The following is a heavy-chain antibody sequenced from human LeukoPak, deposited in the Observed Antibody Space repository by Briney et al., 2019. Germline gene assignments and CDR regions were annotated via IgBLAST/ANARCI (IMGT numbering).Heavy chain of an antibody. Sequence: ASVKVSCKASGYTFTSYGISWVRQAPGQGLEWMGWISAYNGNTNYAQKLQGRVTMTTDTSTSTAYMELRSLRSDDTAVYYCARATKLWIGELATDYWGQGTLVTVSS. V-gene: IGHV1-18*01. J-gene: IGHJ4*02. CDR3: ARATKLWIGELATDY. CDR2: ISAYNGNT. D-gene: IGHD3-10*01. CDR1: GYTFTSYG.